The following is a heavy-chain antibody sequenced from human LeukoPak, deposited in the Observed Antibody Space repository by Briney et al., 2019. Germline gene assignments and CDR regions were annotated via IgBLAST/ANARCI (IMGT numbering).Heavy chain of an antibody. CDR1: GFTFSSYA. D-gene: IGHD6-19*01. J-gene: IGHJ4*02. V-gene: IGHV3-30*04. CDR3: ARALLQWLFPY. Sequence: GGSLRLSCAASGFTFSSYAMHWVRQAPGKGLEWVAVMSYDGSNKYYADSVKGRFTISRDNSKNTLYLQMNSLRAEDTAVYYCARALLQWLFPYWGRGTLVTVSS. CDR2: MSYDGSNK.